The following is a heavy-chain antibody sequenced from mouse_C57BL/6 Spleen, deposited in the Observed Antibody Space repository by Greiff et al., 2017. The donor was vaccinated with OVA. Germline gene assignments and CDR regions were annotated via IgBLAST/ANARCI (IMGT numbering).Heavy chain of an antibody. D-gene: IGHD1-1*01. CDR1: GYTFTDYY. V-gene: IGHV1-76*01. J-gene: IGHJ1*03. Sequence: VQLQQSGAELVRPGASVKLSCKASGYTFTDYYINWVKQRPGQGLEWIARIYPGSGNTYYNEKFKGKATLTAEKSSSTAYMQLSSLTSEDSAVYFCAATVVAWYFDVWAQGPRSPSPQ. CDR2: IYPGSGNT. CDR3: AATVVAWYFDV.